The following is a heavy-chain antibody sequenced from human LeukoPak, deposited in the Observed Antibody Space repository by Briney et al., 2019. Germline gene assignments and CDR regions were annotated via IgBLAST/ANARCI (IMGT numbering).Heavy chain of an antibody. CDR1: GGSFSGYY. Sequence: SETLSLTCAVYGGSFSGYYWSWIRPPPGKGLEWIGEINHSGSTNYNPSLKSRVTISVDTSKNQFSLKLSSVTAADTAVYYCARVTSDYKNYYYYYMDVWGKGTTVTVSS. CDR2: INHSGST. CDR3: ARVTSDYKNYYYYYMDV. D-gene: IGHD4-11*01. V-gene: IGHV4-34*01. J-gene: IGHJ6*03.